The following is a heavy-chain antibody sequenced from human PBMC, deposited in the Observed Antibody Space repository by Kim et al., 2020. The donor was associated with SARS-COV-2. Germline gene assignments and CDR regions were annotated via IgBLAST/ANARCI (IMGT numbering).Heavy chain of an antibody. CDR2: IYYSGST. D-gene: IGHD6-13*01. CDR3: ARGASSSWYFWSNWFDP. CDR1: GGSISSYY. Sequence: SETLSLTCTVSGGSISSYYWSWIRQPPGKGLEWIGYIYYSGSTNYNPSLKSRVTISVDTSKNQFSLKLSSVTAADTAVYYCARGASSSWYFWSNWFDPWGQGTLVTVSS. V-gene: IGHV4-59*01. J-gene: IGHJ5*02.